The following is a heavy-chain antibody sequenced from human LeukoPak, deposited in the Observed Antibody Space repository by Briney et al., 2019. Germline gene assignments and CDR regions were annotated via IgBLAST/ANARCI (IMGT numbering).Heavy chain of an antibody. V-gene: IGHV4-4*09. CDR2: IYTSGST. CDR3: ARLIRIAAAGPADYWYFDP. D-gene: IGHD6-13*01. Sequence: SETLSLTCTVSGGSISSYYWSWIRQPPGKGLEWIGYIYTSGSTSYNPSLKSRVTISVDTSKNQFSLKLSSVTAADTAVYYCARLIRIAAAGPADYWYFDPWGRGTLVTVSS. J-gene: IGHJ2*01. CDR1: GGSISSYY.